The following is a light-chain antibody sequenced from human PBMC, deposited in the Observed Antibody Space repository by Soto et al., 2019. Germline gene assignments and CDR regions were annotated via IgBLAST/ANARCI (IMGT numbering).Light chain of an antibody. J-gene: IGKJ2*02. V-gene: IGKV3-20*01. CDR2: GAS. Sequence: IVLTQSPGTLSVSPGERATLSCRADQSVTSSYLAWYQLRPGQAPRLLIYGASSRATGISDRFSGSGSGTDFTLTINRLEPEDLAVYVCQQYGTSPGTFGQGTKLEIK. CDR1: QSVTSSY. CDR3: QQYGTSPGT.